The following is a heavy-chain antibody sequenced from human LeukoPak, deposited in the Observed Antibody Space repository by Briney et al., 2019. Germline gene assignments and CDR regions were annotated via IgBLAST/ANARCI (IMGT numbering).Heavy chain of an antibody. CDR3: ARVLGYSYGYYFDY. CDR2: IYYSGST. J-gene: IGHJ4*02. CDR1: GGSLSSDY. D-gene: IGHD5-18*01. V-gene: IGHV4-59*01. Sequence: SETLSLTCSVSGGSLSSDYWSWIPQPPGKGRGWGGDIYYSGSTNHNPSVKRRVTISVDASKNQSALKLRSVTAADTAVYYCARVLGYSYGYYFDYWGQGTLVTVSS.